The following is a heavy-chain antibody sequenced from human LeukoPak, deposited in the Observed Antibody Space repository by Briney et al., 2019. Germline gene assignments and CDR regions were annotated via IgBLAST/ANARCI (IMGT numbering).Heavy chain of an antibody. J-gene: IGHJ4*02. V-gene: IGHV1-69*05. CDR1: GGTFSSYA. CDR2: IIPIFGTA. CDR3: AVGRYSSSWYPKYYHFDY. D-gene: IGHD6-13*01. Sequence: SVKVSCKASGGTFSSYAISWVRQAPGQGLEWMGGIIPIFGTANYAQKFQGRVTITTDESTSTAYMELSSLRSEDTAVYYCAVGRYSSSWYPKYYHFDYWGQGTLVTVSS.